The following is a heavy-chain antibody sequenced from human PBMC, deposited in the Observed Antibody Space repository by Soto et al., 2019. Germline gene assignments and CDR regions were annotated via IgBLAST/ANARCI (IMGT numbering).Heavy chain of an antibody. D-gene: IGHD3-22*01. CDR3: ARDGYDSSAHWYFDL. CDR2: MQPSSGRT. CDR1: GYSFTSLD. Sequence: QVQLVQSGAEVREPGASVKVSCKASGYSFTSLDINWVRQTTGQGLEWMGWMQPSSGRTGYAQKFQGRVTITADESTSTAYMELSSLRSEDTAVYYCARDGYDSSAHWYFDLWGRGTLVTVSS. V-gene: IGHV1-8*01. J-gene: IGHJ2*01.